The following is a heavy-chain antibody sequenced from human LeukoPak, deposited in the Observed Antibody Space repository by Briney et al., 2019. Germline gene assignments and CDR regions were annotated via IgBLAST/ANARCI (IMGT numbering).Heavy chain of an antibody. Sequence: SDTLSLTCTVSGVSISSYYWTWIRQPPGEGLEWIGYIYYSGSTNYNPSLKSRVTISVDTSKNQFSLKLSSVTAADTAVYYCARALQPGVYAFDIWGQGTMVTVSS. D-gene: IGHD6-13*01. CDR1: GVSISSYY. CDR2: IYYSGST. CDR3: ARALQPGVYAFDI. V-gene: IGHV4-59*07. J-gene: IGHJ3*02.